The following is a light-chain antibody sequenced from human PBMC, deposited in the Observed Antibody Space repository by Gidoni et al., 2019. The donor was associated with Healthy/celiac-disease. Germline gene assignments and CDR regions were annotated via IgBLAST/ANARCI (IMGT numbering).Light chain of an antibody. CDR3: QQYDNLPYT. CDR1: QYISNY. Sequence: DIQLTHSPSSLSASVGYRVTITCQASQYISNYLNWYQQKPGQATKLLFYDASNLETGVPSRFSGSGSGTDFTFTISSLQPEYIATYYCQQYDNLPYTFGQGTKLEIK. V-gene: IGKV1-33*01. J-gene: IGKJ2*01. CDR2: DAS.